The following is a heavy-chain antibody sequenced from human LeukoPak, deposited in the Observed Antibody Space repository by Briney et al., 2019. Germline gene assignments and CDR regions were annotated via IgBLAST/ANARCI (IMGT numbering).Heavy chain of an antibody. Sequence: GGSLRLSCAASGFTFSSYGMHWVRQAPGKGLEWVAIISYDGSIKYYADSVKGRFTISRDNSKNTLYLQMNSLRTEDTAVYYCAKGYSTQYHYGMDVWGQGTTVTVSS. J-gene: IGHJ6*02. V-gene: IGHV3-30*18. D-gene: IGHD5-12*01. CDR1: GFTFSSYG. CDR3: AKGYSTQYHYGMDV. CDR2: ISYDGSIK.